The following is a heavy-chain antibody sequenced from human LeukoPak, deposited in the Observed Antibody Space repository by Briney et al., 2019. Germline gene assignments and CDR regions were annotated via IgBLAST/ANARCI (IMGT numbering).Heavy chain of an antibody. CDR1: RFTFSIFA. D-gene: IGHD2-21*02. Sequence: GGSLRLSCADSRFTFSIFAMSWVRQAPGQGLEWVSTISGGGGDAYYADSVKGRFTISRDNSKNTLLLQMNSLRAADSAVYYCAKGGHPAVVTTRFDSWGQGTLVTVSS. CDR2: ISGGGGDA. V-gene: IGHV3-23*01. CDR3: AKGGHPAVVTTRFDS. J-gene: IGHJ5*01.